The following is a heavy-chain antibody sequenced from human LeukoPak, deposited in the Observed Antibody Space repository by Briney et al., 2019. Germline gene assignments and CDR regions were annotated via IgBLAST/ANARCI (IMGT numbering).Heavy chain of an antibody. CDR1: GFTFSSYA. Sequence: GGSLRLSCAASGFTFSSYAMSWVRQAPGKGLEWVSVISGSGDNTYYADSVKGRFTISRDNSKNTLYVQVNSLGTEDTAAYYCAKGSYYDSSGSFYFDYWGQGTLVTVSS. CDR2: ISGSGDNT. CDR3: AKGSYYDSSGSFYFDY. J-gene: IGHJ4*02. V-gene: IGHV3-23*01. D-gene: IGHD3-22*01.